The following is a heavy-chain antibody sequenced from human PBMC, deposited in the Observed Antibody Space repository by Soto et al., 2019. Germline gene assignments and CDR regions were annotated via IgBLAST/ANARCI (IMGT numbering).Heavy chain of an antibody. J-gene: IGHJ3*01. CDR1: KFTFSAYA. D-gene: IGHD4-17*01. Sequence: EVQVVESGGGLVQPGGSLRLSCATSKFTFSAYAMTWVRQAPGDGLEWVSSISGSGGGTSYADSVKGRFSISRDNSKNTLYLRMNSLRVEDTAVYYCTRDPNGDHIGAFDFWGQGIVVTVSS. CDR2: ISGSGGGT. V-gene: IGHV3-23*04. CDR3: TRDPNGDHIGAFDF.